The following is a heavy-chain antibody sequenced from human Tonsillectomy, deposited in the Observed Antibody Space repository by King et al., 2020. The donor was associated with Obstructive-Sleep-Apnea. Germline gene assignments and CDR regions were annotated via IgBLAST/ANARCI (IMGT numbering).Heavy chain of an antibody. J-gene: IGHJ4*02. CDR2: IYYSGNT. D-gene: IGHD1-7*01. CDR1: GGSISSYY. CDR3: ARVTGTYSPLAY. V-gene: IGHV4-59*01. Sequence: QLQESGPGLVKPSETLSLTCTVSGGSISSYYWSWIRQPPGKGLEWIGNIYYSGNTNYNPSLMSRVTISVDTSKNQFSLKLSSVTAADTAISYCARVTGTYSPLAYWGQGTLFTVSS.